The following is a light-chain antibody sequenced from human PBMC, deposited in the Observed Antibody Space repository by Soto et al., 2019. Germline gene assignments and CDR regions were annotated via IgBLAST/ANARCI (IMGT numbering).Light chain of an antibody. J-gene: IGKJ5*01. CDR2: GAS. CDR1: QSVSSSY. Sequence: EIVLTQSPGTLSLSPGERATLSCRASQSVSSSYLAWDQQTPGQAPRLLIYGASSRATGIPDRFSGSGSGTDFTLTISRLYPDDFAVYYCQQYGSSPPITVGQGTRLDIK. CDR3: QQYGSSPPIT. V-gene: IGKV3-20*01.